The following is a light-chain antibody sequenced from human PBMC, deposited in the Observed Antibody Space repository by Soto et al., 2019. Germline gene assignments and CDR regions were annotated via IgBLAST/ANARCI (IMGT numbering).Light chain of an antibody. CDR2: SYN. V-gene: IGLV1-47*02. CDR3: ATWDDSLSGWV. Sequence: QSVLTQPPSASGTPGQRVSISCYGTNSNIGSNFVYWSQHLPGTTPKLLVFSYNQRPSGVPDRFSGSKSGSSASLAISGLRSEDEADYYCATWDDSLSGWVFGGGTKLTVL. CDR1: NSNIGSNF. J-gene: IGLJ3*02.